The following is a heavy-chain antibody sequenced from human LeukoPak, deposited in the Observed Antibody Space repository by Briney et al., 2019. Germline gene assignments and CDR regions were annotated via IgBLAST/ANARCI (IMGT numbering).Heavy chain of an antibody. V-gene: IGHV4-34*01. Sequence: PSETLSHSCAVYGGSFSGYYWSWLRQPPGKGLEWIGEINHSGSTNYNPSLKSRVTISVDTSKHQSSLKLSYVPAADTAVYYCASSSRDTPWFYYLRQGTMVTVSS. D-gene: IGHD2-2*01. CDR1: GGSFSGYY. J-gene: IGHJ4*02. CDR3: ASSSRDTPWFYY. CDR2: INHSGST.